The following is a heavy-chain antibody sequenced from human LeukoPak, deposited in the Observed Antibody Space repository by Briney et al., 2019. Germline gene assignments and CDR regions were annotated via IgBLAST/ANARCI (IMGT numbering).Heavy chain of an antibody. J-gene: IGHJ6*02. Sequence: PGTSLRLSCVVSGFTFRGEDMHWVRQAPGKGLEWVAVIWHDGSIESYGDSVKGRFTVSRDKSMTILYLEMNSLRAEDTAVYYCARGPPNTFGMGDWGQGTTVTVSS. CDR1: GFTFRGED. CDR2: IWHDGSIE. CDR3: ARGPPNTFGMGD. V-gene: IGHV3-33*01. D-gene: IGHD1/OR15-1a*01.